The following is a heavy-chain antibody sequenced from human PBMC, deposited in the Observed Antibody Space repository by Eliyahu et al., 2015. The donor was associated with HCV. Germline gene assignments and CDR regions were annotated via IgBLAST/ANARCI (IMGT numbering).Heavy chain of an antibody. Sequence: QLQLQESGPGLVKPSETLSLTCTVSGGSISSSSYYWGWIRQPPGKGLEWIGSIYYCGGTTYHNPSLKSRVTISVDTSKNQFSLKLSSVTAADTAVYYCARDKVGATTAFDYWGQGTLVTVSS. D-gene: IGHD1-26*01. CDR3: ARDKVGATTAFDY. V-gene: IGHV4-39*07. CDR1: GGSISSSSYY. J-gene: IGHJ4*02. CDR2: IYYCGGTT.